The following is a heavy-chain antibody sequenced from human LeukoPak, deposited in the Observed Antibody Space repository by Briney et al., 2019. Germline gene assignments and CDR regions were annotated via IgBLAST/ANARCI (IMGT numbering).Heavy chain of an antibody. CDR2: ISYDGSNK. Sequence: GGSLRLSCAASGFTFSSYAMHWVRQAPGKGLEWVAVISYDGSNKYYADSVKGRFTISRDNSKNTLYLQMNSLRAEDTAVYYCARDRSGSYLENWFDPWGQGTLVTVSS. CDR1: GFTFSSYA. D-gene: IGHD1-26*01. CDR3: ARDRSGSYLENWFDP. V-gene: IGHV3-30*04. J-gene: IGHJ5*02.